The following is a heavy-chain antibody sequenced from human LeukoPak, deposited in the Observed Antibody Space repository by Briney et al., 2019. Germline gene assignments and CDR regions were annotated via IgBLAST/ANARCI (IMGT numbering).Heavy chain of an antibody. J-gene: IGHJ6*04. V-gene: IGHV1-2*04. Sequence: ASVKVSCKASGYTFTGYYMHWVRQAPGQGLEWMGWINPNSGGTNYAQKFQGWVIMTRDTSISTAYMELSRPRSDDTAVYYCARDLGRVRGVPYYYGMDVWGKGTTVTVSS. CDR1: GYTFTGYY. CDR3: ARDLGRVRGVPYYYGMDV. CDR2: INPNSGGT. D-gene: IGHD3-10*01.